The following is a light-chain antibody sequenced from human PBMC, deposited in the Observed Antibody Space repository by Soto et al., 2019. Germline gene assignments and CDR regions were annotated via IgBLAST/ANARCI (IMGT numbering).Light chain of an antibody. J-gene: IGKJ1*01. CDR2: QTS. CDR1: QYINTR. V-gene: IGKV3-11*01. Sequence: EIVLTQSPATLSSFPGDRVTLSCRASQYINTRLAWYQHRPGQAPRLLIYQTSIRAAGIPARFSASGSGTDFTLTIRDVQPEDFALYYCHQRQSWPRTFGQGTKVDMK. CDR3: HQRQSWPRT.